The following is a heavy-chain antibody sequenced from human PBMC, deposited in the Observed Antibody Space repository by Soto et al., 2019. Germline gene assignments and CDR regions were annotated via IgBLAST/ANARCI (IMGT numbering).Heavy chain of an antibody. CDR3: ARESYYDFWSGYQVFNYYYYYGMDV. D-gene: IGHD3-3*01. CDR1: GDILSINSAA. CDR2: TYYRSKWYN. Sequence: SQPRSLTCALSGDILSINSAACNLIRQSPSRGLDLLVRTYYRSKWYNDYAVSVKSRITINPDTSKNQFSLQLNSVTPEDTAVYYCARESYYDFWSGYQVFNYYYYYGMDVWGQGTTVTVLL. J-gene: IGHJ6*02. V-gene: IGHV6-1*01.